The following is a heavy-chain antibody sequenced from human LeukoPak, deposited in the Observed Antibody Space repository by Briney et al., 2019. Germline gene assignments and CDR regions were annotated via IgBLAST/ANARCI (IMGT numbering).Heavy chain of an antibody. CDR2: IYYSGRT. CDR1: GGSISSYY. Sequence: PSETLSLTCAVSGGSISSYYWSWIRQPPGKGLELIGYIYYSGRTNYNPSLKSRVTISVGTSKNQFSLKLSSVTAADTAVYYCARGGYYDKEAFDIWGQGTMVTVSS. J-gene: IGHJ3*02. CDR3: ARGGYYDKEAFDI. V-gene: IGHV4-59*01. D-gene: IGHD3-22*01.